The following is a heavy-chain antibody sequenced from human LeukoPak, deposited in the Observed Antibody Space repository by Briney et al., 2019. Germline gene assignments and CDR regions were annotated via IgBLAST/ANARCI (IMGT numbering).Heavy chain of an antibody. V-gene: IGHV4-34*01. CDR1: GGSFSGYY. CDR2: INHSGST. CDR3: ARGRGYDYIWGSYRPTYYFDY. J-gene: IGHJ4*02. Sequence: PSETLSLTRAVYGGSFSGYYWSWIRQPPGKGLEWIGEINHSGSTNYNPSLKSRVTISVDTSKNQFSLKLSSVTAADTAVYYCARGRGYDYIWGSYRPTYYFDYWGQGTLVTVSS. D-gene: IGHD3-16*02.